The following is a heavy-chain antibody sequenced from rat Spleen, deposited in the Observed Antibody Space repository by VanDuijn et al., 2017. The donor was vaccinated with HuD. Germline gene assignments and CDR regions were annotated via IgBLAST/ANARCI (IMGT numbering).Heavy chain of an antibody. CDR1: GFTFSNAA. V-gene: IGHV10-5*01. CDR2: IRTKANNYAT. CDR3: ARAGYLRDWYFDF. D-gene: IGHD2-2*01. Sequence: VQVVESGGGLVQSKESLKISCAASGFTFSNAAMYWVRQAPGKGLEWVARIRTKANNYATYYADSVKGRFTISRDDSKSMVYLQMDNLRSEDTATYFCARAGYLRDWYFDFWGPGTMVSVSS. J-gene: IGHJ1*01.